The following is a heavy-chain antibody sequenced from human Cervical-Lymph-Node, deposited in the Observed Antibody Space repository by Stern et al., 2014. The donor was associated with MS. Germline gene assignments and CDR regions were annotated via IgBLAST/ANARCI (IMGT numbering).Heavy chain of an antibody. CDR3: ARHCGFRPGCIDY. Sequence: EVQLVESGAEVKKPGESLKISCKGSGYTFSNSWIGWVRQMPGRGLEWMGIIYPGDSDTRYSPSFQGQITISADKSISTAYLQWNSLKASDTAMYYCARHCGFRPGCIDYWGQGTLVTVSS. V-gene: IGHV5-51*01. J-gene: IGHJ4*02. CDR2: IYPGDSDT. CDR1: GYTFSNSW. D-gene: IGHD2-21*01.